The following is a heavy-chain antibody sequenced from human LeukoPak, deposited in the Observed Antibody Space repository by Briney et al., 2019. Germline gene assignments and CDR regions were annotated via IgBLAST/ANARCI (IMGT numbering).Heavy chain of an antibody. CDR3: ARGGYSSTLYGRFQH. V-gene: IGHV3-21*01. D-gene: IGHD6-13*01. CDR2: ISSSSIYI. Sequence: GGSLRLSCAASGFTFSTYSMNWVRQAPGKGLEWVSSISSSSIYIYYADSLKGRFTISRDNAKNSLYLQMNSLRAEDTAVYYCARGGYSSTLYGRFQHWGQGTLVTVSP. J-gene: IGHJ1*01. CDR1: GFTFSTYS.